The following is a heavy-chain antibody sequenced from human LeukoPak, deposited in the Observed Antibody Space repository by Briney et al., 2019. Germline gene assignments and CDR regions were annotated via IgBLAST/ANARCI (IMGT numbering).Heavy chain of an antibody. CDR1: GASISSYNC. CDR3: ARGASTVTGYFDY. CDR2: IYRSGIT. D-gene: IGHD4-17*01. V-gene: IGHV4-4*02. J-gene: IGHJ4*02. Sequence: PSETLSLTCAVSGASISSYNCWGWVRQSPGKVLEWIGEIYRSGITNYNPSLKSRVTISVDKSKNQFSLKLNSVTAADTAMYYCARGASTVTGYFDYWGQGTLVTVPS.